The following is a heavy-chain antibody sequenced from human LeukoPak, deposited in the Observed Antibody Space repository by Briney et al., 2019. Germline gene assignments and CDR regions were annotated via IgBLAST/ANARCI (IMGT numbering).Heavy chain of an antibody. D-gene: IGHD3-10*01. CDR1: GYTFTSYY. CDR2: INPSGGST. CDR3: ATELENYYGSGSYKTHDY. V-gene: IGHV1-46*01. J-gene: IGHJ4*02. Sequence: ASVKASCKASGYTFTSYYMHWVRQAPGQGLEWMGIINPSGGSTSYAQKFQGRVTMTRDTSTSTVYMELSSLRSEDTAVYYCATELENYYGSGSYKTHDYWGQGTLVTVSS.